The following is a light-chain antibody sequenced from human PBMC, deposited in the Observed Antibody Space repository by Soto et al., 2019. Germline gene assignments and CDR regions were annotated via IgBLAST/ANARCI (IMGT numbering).Light chain of an antibody. J-gene: IGKJ3*01. CDR2: DAS. V-gene: IGKV1-39*01. CDR3: QQSFSIQFT. Sequence: DIQMTQSPSSLSATVVDRVTITCRASQTIGKYLNWYQQQPGKVPKLLIYDASYLQSGVPSRFSGSESGTDFTLNISDLRPEDFATYYCQQSFSIQFTFGPGTKVDIK. CDR1: QTIGKY.